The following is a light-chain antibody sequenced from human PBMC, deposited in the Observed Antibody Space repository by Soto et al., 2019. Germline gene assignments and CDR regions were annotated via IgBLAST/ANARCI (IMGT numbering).Light chain of an antibody. V-gene: IGKV3-15*01. CDR1: QSVSSN. CDR3: QQYNNWPPFT. Sequence: EIVMTQSPATLSVSPGERATLSCRASQSVSSNLAWYQQKPGQAPRLLIYGASTRATGIPGRFSGSGSGTEFTLTISSLQSEDVAVYYCQQYNNWPPFTFGPGTKVDIQ. CDR2: GAS. J-gene: IGKJ3*01.